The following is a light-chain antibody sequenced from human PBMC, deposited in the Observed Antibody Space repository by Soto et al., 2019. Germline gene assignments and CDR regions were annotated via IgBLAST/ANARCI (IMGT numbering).Light chain of an antibody. CDR2: AAS. J-gene: IGKJ1*01. CDR3: QQSYSTPPT. CDR1: LIISIY. Sequence: DIQMTQSPSSLSASVGDRVTITCRACLIISIYLNWFQQKPGKVPKLLIYAASSLQSGVPSRFSGSGFGTVFTLTISSLQPEDFATYYCQQSYSTPPTFGQGTKVDIK. V-gene: IGKV1-39*01.